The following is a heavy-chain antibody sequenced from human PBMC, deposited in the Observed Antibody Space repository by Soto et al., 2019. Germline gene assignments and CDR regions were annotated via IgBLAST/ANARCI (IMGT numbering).Heavy chain of an antibody. CDR2: ISAYNGNT. J-gene: IGHJ6*02. V-gene: IGHV1-18*01. Sequence: GASVKVSCKASGYTFTSYGISWVRQAPGQGLEWMGWISAYNGNTNYSQKFQGRVTITRDTSASTAYMELSSLRSEDTAVYYCARDAEYNYYYYYGMDVWGQGTTVTVSS. D-gene: IGHD1-20*01. CDR3: ARDAEYNYYYYYGMDV. CDR1: GYTFTSYG.